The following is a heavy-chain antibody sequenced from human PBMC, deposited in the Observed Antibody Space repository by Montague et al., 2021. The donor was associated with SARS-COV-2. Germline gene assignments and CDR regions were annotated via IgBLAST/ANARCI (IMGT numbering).Heavy chain of an antibody. Sequence: ETLSLTCTVSGGSISSSSYYWGWIRQPPGKGLEWIGSIYYSGSTYYNPSLKSRVTISVDTSKNRFSLKLSSVTAADTAVYYCVEIVGAADYWGQGTLVTVSS. D-gene: IGHD1-26*01. J-gene: IGHJ4*02. CDR2: IYYSGST. CDR3: VEIVGAADY. CDR1: GGSISSSSYY. V-gene: IGHV4-39*01.